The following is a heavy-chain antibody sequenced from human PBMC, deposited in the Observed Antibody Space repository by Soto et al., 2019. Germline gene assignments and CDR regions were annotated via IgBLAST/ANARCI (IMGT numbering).Heavy chain of an antibody. Sequence: ASVKVSCKVSGYTLTELSMHWVRQAPGQGLEWMGWINPNSGGTNYAQKFQGWVTMTRDTSISTAYMELSRLRSDDTAVYYCARDMAKYTSYGMDVWGQGTTVTVSS. V-gene: IGHV1-2*04. CDR2: INPNSGGT. CDR1: GYTLTELS. D-gene: IGHD3-10*01. J-gene: IGHJ6*02. CDR3: ARDMAKYTSYGMDV.